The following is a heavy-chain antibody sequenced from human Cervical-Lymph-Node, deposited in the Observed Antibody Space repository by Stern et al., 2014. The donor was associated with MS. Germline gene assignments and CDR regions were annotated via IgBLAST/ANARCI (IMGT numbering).Heavy chain of an antibody. CDR2: ISGSGGST. D-gene: IGHD4-23*01. J-gene: IGHJ4*02. CDR3: AKDQGNYGGHFDY. Sequence: EMQLVESGGGLVQPGGSLRLSCAASGFTFGSYAMSWVRQAPGKGLEWVSTISGSGGSTYYADSVKGRFTISRDKSKNTLYLQMNSLRAEDTAIYYCAKDQGNYGGHFDYWGQGTLVTVSS. V-gene: IGHV3-23*04. CDR1: GFTFGSYA.